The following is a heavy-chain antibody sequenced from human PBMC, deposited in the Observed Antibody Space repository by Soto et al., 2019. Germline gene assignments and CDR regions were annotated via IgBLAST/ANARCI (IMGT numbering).Heavy chain of an antibody. Sequence: GGSLRLSCSGSGFSFYRYSMNWVRQTPGKKLEHLSSITSDGGQTYYADSVEGRFTISRDNSKNTLYLQLSSLRVDETAVYYCVRGMTTFDYWGQGALVTVSS. D-gene: IGHD4-17*01. CDR3: VRGMTTFDY. CDR2: ITSDGGQT. V-gene: IGHV3-64D*08. J-gene: IGHJ4*02. CDR1: GFSFYRYS.